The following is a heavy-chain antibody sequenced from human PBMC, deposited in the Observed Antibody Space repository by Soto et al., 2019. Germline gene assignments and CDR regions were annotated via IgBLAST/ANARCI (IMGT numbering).Heavy chain of an antibody. CDR1: GYTFTSYG. D-gene: IGHD1-1*01. CDR3: ARDIGNWNDVSWFDP. CDR2: ISTYNGNT. V-gene: IGHV1-18*01. Sequence: ASVKVSCKASGYTFTSYGINWGRQAPGQGLEWMGWISTYNGNTNYAQKFQGRVTITADESTSTAYMELSSLRSEDTAVYYCARDIGNWNDVSWFDPWGQGTLVTVSS. J-gene: IGHJ5*02.